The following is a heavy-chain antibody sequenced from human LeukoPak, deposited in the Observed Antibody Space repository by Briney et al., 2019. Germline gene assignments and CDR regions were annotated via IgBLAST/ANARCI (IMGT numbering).Heavy chain of an antibody. V-gene: IGHV3-7*01. CDR2: IRQDGSEK. CDR3: ATESRSTSWDY. J-gene: IGHJ4*02. D-gene: IGHD2-2*01. Sequence: PGGSLRLSCAASGFTFSNYWMSWVRQAPGKGLEWVAKIRQDGSEKSYVGSVEGRFTISRDNAKNSLYLQLNSLRGEDTAVYYCATESRSTSWDYWGQGTLVTVSS. CDR1: GFTFSNYW.